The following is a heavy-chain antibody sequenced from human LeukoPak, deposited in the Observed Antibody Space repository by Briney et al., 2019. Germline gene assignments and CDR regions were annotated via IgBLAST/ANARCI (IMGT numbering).Heavy chain of an antibody. J-gene: IGHJ3*02. CDR2: IGTAGGT. CDR3: ARDSGDAFDI. D-gene: IGHD3-10*01. CDR1: GFTFSSYD. Sequence: PGGSLRLSCAASGFTFSSYDMHWVRQATGKGLEWVSAIGTAGGTYYPGSVKGRFTISRENAKNSLYLQMNSLRAGDTAVYYCARDSGDAFDIWGQGTMVTVSS. V-gene: IGHV3-13*01.